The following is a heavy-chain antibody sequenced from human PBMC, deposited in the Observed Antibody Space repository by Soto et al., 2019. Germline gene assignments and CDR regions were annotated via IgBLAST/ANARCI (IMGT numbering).Heavy chain of an antibody. D-gene: IGHD6-6*01. CDR2: ISAYNGNT. CDR1: GYTFTNYG. V-gene: IGHV1-18*01. J-gene: IGHJ3*02. CDR3: ARDGRQFVPNSDTLDI. Sequence: QVQLVQSGAEVKKPGASVKVSCKASGYTFTNYGINWVRQAPGQGLEWMGWISAYNGNTNYAQKLQGRLTLATDTSTRTTYLELRSLTSDDTAVYFCARDGRQFVPNSDTLDIWGQGTVVTVSS.